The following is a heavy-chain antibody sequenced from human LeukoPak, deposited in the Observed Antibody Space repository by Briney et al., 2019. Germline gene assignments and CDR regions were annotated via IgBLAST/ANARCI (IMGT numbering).Heavy chain of an antibody. J-gene: IGHJ4*02. CDR1: GFTFSSYG. V-gene: IGHV3-30*02. D-gene: IGHD1-26*01. CDR2: IRYDGGNK. Sequence: GGSLRLSCAASGFTFSSYGMHWVRQAPGKGLEWVAFIRYDGGNKYYADSVKGRYTISRDNSKNTLYLQMNSLRPEDTAVYYCAKSLGATRGYFEHWGQGTLVTVSS. CDR3: AKSLGATRGYFEH.